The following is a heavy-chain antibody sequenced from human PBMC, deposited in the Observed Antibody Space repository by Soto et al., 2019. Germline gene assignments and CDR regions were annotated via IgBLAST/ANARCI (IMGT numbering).Heavy chain of an antibody. Sequence: SVKVSCKASGGTFSSYAISWVRQAPGQGLEWMGGIIPIFGTASYAQKLQGRVTMTTDTSTSTAYMELRSLRSDDTAVYYCARDLGSGSYYDWFDPWGQGTLVTVSS. J-gene: IGHJ5*02. CDR3: ARDLGSGSYYDWFDP. CDR2: IIPIFGTA. D-gene: IGHD1-26*01. CDR1: GGTFSSYA. V-gene: IGHV1-69*05.